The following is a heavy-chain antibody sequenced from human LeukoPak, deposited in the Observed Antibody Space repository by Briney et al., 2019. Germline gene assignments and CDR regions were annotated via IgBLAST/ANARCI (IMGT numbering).Heavy chain of an antibody. Sequence: NPSETLSLTCAVSGYSISSGYYWGWIRQPPGKGLEWIGSIYHSGSTYYNPSLKSRVTISVDTSKDQFSLKLSSVTAADTAVYYCARSGTAIDYWGQGTLVTVSS. V-gene: IGHV4-38-2*01. D-gene: IGHD6-13*01. CDR3: ARSGTAIDY. J-gene: IGHJ4*02. CDR2: IYHSGST. CDR1: GYSISSGYY.